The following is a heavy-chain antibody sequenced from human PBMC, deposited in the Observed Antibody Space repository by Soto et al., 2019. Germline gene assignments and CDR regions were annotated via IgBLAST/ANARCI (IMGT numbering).Heavy chain of an antibody. Sequence: QLQLQESGSGLVKPSQTLSLTCAVSGGSISSGGYSWSWIRQPPGKGLEWIGYIYHSGSTYYNPSLKSRVTISVDRSQNQFSLKLSSVTAADTAVYYCARTRDYGDSGYFDYWGQGTLVTVSS. CDR1: GGSISSGGYS. V-gene: IGHV4-30-2*01. CDR2: IYHSGST. J-gene: IGHJ4*02. D-gene: IGHD4-17*01. CDR3: ARTRDYGDSGYFDY.